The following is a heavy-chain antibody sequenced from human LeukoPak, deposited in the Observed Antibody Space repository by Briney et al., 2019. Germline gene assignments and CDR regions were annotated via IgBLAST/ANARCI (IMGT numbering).Heavy chain of an antibody. CDR1: GFSFGSCA. J-gene: IGHJ4*02. CDR2: ISGSGGST. V-gene: IGHV3-23*01. D-gene: IGHD1-1*01. Sequence: GGSLRLSCAASGFSFGSCAMSWVRQAPGKGLEWVSTISGSGGSTYYAGSMKGRFTISRGNSKNTLYLQMNSLRAEDTAVYYCANGRQLDFDFWGQGTLVTVSS. CDR3: ANGRQLDFDF.